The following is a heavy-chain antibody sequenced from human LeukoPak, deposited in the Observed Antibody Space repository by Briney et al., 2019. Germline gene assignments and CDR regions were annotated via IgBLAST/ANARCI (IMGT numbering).Heavy chain of an antibody. J-gene: IGHJ4*02. CDR3: AISVSYYDMVRGY. Sequence: ASVKVSCKASGYTFTGYYMHWVRQAPGQGLGWMGWISAYNGNTNYAQKLQGRVTMTTDASTSTAYMELRSLRSDDTAVYYCAISVSYYDMVRGYWGQGTLVTVSS. CDR2: ISAYNGNT. D-gene: IGHD3-3*01. CDR1: GYTFTGYY. V-gene: IGHV1-18*01.